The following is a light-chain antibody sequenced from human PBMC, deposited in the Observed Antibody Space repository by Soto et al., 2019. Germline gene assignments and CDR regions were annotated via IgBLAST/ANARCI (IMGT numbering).Light chain of an antibody. CDR2: STS. V-gene: IGKV3-20*01. CDR1: QPIAPNY. CDR3: QQYATLPIT. Sequence: LTQSPGTLSLSPGDRVTLSCKASQPIAPNYLAWYQQRFGQAPRLLISSTSKRAAGIPDRFSGAGSGTDFPLSISGLESEDFGVYFCQQYATLPITFGQGTRL. J-gene: IGKJ5*01.